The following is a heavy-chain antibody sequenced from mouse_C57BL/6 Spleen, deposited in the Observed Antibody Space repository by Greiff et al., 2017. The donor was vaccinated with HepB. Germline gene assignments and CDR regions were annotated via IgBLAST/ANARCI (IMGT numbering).Heavy chain of an antibody. CDR2: ISSGSSTI. Sequence: DVQLVESGGGLVKPGGSLKLSCAASGFTFSDYGMHWVRQAPEKGLEGVAYISSGSSTIYYADTVKGRFTISRDNAKNTLFLQMTSLRSEDPAMYYCVVDYDEAWFAYWGQGTLVTVSA. D-gene: IGHD2-4*01. J-gene: IGHJ3*01. CDR1: GFTFSDYG. V-gene: IGHV5-17*01. CDR3: VVDYDEAWFAY.